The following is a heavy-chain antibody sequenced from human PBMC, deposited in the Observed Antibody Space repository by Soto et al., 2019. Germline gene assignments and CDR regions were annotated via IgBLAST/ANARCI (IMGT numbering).Heavy chain of an antibody. CDR2: IYYNGST. D-gene: IGHD4-17*01. CDR1: GGSISKYY. J-gene: IGHJ4*02. CDR3: ARDRGQGDYNYWGFGY. Sequence: QVQLQESGPGLVKPSETLSLTCTVSGGSISKYYWSWIRQPPGKGLEWIGYIYYNGSTSYNPSLKSRVTLSVDTSKNQLSLKLSSVTAADTAVYYCARDRGQGDYNYWGFGYWGQGTLVTVSS. V-gene: IGHV4-59*01.